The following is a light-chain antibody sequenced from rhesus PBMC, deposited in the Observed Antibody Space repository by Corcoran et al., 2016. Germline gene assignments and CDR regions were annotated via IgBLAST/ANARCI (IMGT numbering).Light chain of an antibody. CDR3: QQYTSSPPT. J-gene: IGKJ1*01. CDR2: KAS. Sequence: DIRMTQSPSSLSASVGDTVTITCRASQSISGWLAWYQQKPGKAPKLLIYKASTLQSGVPSRFSGSGSGTDFTRTISSLQSEDFGAYYCQQYTSSPPTFGQGTKVEIK. V-gene: IGKV1-22*01. CDR1: QSISGW.